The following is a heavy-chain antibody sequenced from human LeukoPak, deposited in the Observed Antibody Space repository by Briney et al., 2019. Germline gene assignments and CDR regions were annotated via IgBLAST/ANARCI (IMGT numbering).Heavy chain of an antibody. V-gene: IGHV3-73*01. J-gene: IGHJ3*02. CDR2: IRSKTNNYAT. CDR3: TRHNYDRSGYGAFDI. D-gene: IGHD3-22*01. Sequence: GGSLKLSCAASGFTFSGSDIHWVRQASRKGLEWVGHIRSKTNNYATADAASVKGRFTFSRDDSKNTAYIQMNSLKTEDTAVYYCTRHNYDRSGYGAFDIWGQGTMVTVSS. CDR1: GFTFSGSD.